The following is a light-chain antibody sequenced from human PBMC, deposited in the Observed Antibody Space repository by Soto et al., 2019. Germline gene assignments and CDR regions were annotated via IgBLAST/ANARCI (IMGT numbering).Light chain of an antibody. J-gene: IGLJ2*01. CDR1: SSDIGAYAY. CDR2: DVN. V-gene: IGLV2-14*03. CDR3: GSYTRSNSVI. Sequence: TQPASVSGSPGQSIAISCTGTSSDIGAYAYVSWYQQHPGKIPKLIVFDVNYRPSGVSSRFSGSKSGNTASLTISGLQAEDEADYYCGSYTRSNSVIFGGGTKVTVL.